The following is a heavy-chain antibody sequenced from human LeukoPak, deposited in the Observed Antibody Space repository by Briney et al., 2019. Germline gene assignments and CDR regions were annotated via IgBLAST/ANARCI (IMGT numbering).Heavy chain of an antibody. D-gene: IGHD3-22*01. V-gene: IGHV4-59*01. CDR2: IYYSGST. Sequence: PSETPSLTCTVSGGSISSYYWSWIRQPPGKGLEWIGYIYYSGSTNYNPSLKGRVTISVDTSKNQFSLKLSSVTAADTAVYYCARATMIVVVSDGMDVWGQGTTVTVSS. J-gene: IGHJ6*02. CDR1: GGSISSYY. CDR3: ARATMIVVVSDGMDV.